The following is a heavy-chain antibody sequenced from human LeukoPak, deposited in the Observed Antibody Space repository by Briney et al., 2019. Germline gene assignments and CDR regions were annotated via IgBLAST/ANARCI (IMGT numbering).Heavy chain of an antibody. V-gene: IGHV4-39*01. D-gene: IGHD2-2*01. Sequence: SQTLSLTCTVSGGSISSSSYYWGWIRQPPGKGLEWIGSIYYSGSTYYNPSLKSRVTISVDTSKNQFSLKLSSVTAADTAVYYCARRSRPGYCSSTGCDAFDIWGQGTMVTVSS. J-gene: IGHJ3*02. CDR3: ARRSRPGYCSSTGCDAFDI. CDR1: GGSISSSSYY. CDR2: IYYSGST.